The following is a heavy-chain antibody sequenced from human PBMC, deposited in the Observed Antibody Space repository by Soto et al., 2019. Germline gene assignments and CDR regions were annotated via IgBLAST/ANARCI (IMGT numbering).Heavy chain of an antibody. Sequence: GGSLRLSCAASGFTFSSYAMSWVRQAPGKGLEWVSAISGSGGSTYYANSVKGRFTISRDNSKNTLYLQMNSLRAEDTAGDNREKRDSAACDNWGQGTLVTVSS. CDR2: ISGSGGST. CDR1: GFTFSSYA. CDR3: EKRDSAACDN. V-gene: IGHV3-23*01. D-gene: IGHD6-13*01. J-gene: IGHJ4*01.